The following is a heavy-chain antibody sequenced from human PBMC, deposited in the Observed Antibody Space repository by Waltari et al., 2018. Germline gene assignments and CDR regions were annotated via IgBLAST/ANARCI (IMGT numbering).Heavy chain of an antibody. CDR3: ARDHLSLTAYYFDY. D-gene: IGHD7-27*01. CDR2: VYPGDGET. J-gene: IGHJ4*02. Sequence: EVQLVPSGAEVRKPGESLKISCKASGYTFTNFSIAWVRQMPGKGLEWMGIVYPGDGETRYSPSFQGQVTISADKSINTAYLQWNSLKTSDTAIYYCARDHLSLTAYYFDYWGQGTLVTVSS. CDR1: GYTFTNFS. V-gene: IGHV5-51*01.